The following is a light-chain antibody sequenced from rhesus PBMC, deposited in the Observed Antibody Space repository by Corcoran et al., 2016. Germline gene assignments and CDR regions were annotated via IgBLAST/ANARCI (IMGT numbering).Light chain of an antibody. J-gene: IGKJ2*01. CDR1: QGISNN. V-gene: IGKV1S15*01. CDR3: QHGYGIPYS. CDR2: YTS. Sequence: DIQMTQSPSSLSASVGDTVTITCRASQGISNNLAWYQQKPGKVPKILFSYTSTLQSGVPSRFSGSGSGTDFTLTISSLQPEDFASYYCQHGYGIPYSFGQGTKVEIK.